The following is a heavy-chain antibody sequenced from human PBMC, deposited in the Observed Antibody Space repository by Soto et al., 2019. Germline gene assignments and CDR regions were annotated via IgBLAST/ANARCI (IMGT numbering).Heavy chain of an antibody. CDR1: GFTFRSHA. V-gene: IGHV3-33*01. CDR2: VWYDGSNK. J-gene: IGHJ6*02. CDR3: ARDLYDFWSGSYSPSFYRDMDV. Sequence: QVQLVEFGGGLVQHGGSLRLSCAASGFTFRSHAMHWVRQAPGKGLEWVASVWYDGSNKKYADSVKGRFTISRDNSKNTLSLQMDSLRVGDTAVYYCARDLYDFWSGSYSPSFYRDMDVWGRGTTVTVSS. D-gene: IGHD3-3*01.